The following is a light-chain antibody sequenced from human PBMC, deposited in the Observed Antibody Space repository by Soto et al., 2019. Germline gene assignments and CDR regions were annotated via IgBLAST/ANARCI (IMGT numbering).Light chain of an antibody. CDR2: EVS. J-gene: IGLJ3*02. CDR1: SSDVGGYNF. CDR3: TSYAGNLL. Sequence: QSVLTQSPSASGSPGQSVTISCTGTSSDVGGYNFVSWYQQHPGKAPKLMIYEVSKRLSGVPDRFSGSKSGNTASLTVSGLQADDEADYYCTSYAGNLLFGGGTKVIVL. V-gene: IGLV2-8*01.